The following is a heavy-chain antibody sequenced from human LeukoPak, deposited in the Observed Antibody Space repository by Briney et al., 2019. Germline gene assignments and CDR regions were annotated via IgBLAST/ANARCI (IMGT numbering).Heavy chain of an antibody. V-gene: IGHV4-61*01. Sequence: PSETLSHTCSVSGATVSSGSYYWTWLRQPPGKGLEWIGYIYYTGTTNYSPSLKSRITISLDLSMNQFSLRLKSVTAADTAVYYCVSPGPNYGDYAYEYWGQGTLVTVSS. J-gene: IGHJ4*02. CDR1: GATVSSGSYY. CDR2: IYYTGTT. D-gene: IGHD4-17*01. CDR3: VSPGPNYGDYAYEY.